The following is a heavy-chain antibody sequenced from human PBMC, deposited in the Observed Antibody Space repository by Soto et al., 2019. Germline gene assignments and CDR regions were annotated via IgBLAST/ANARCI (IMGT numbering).Heavy chain of an antibody. Sequence: PSETLSLTCTVSGGSVRSGDCYWSWIRQPPGKGLKWIGNIYYSGTIDYSPSLKSRVTISVDASKNQFSLKLSSVTVADTAVYYCARHLAVSGTFNWFDPWGQGALVTVSS. D-gene: IGHD6-13*01. CDR3: ARHLAVSGTFNWFDP. CDR1: GGSVRSGDCY. CDR2: IYYSGTI. V-gene: IGHV4-61*08. J-gene: IGHJ5*02.